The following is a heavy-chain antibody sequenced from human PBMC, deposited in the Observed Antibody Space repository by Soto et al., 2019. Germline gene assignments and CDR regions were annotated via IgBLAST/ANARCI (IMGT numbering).Heavy chain of an antibody. J-gene: IGHJ4*02. CDR1: GFTFDDYA. CDR2: ISWNSGSI. CDR3: AKARGSSSWSGSFDY. Sequence: GGSLRLSCAASGFTFDDYAMHWVRQAPGKGLEWVSGISWNSGSIGYADSVKGRFTISRDNAKNSLYLQMNSLRAEDTALYYCAKARGSSSWSGSFDYWGQGTLVTVSS. D-gene: IGHD6-13*01. V-gene: IGHV3-9*01.